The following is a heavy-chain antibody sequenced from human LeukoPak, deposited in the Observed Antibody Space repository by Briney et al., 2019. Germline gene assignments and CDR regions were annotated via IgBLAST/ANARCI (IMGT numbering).Heavy chain of an antibody. CDR3: ARVYDSSGLPFDY. J-gene: IGHJ4*02. V-gene: IGHV4-59*01. D-gene: IGHD3-22*01. CDR2: IYYSGST. CDR1: GGSISSYY. Sequence: SETLSLTCTVSGGSISSYYWSWIRQPPGEGLEWIGYIYYSGSTNYNPSLKSRVTISVDTSKNQFSLKLSSVTAADTAVYHCARVYDSSGLPFDYWGQGTLVTVSS.